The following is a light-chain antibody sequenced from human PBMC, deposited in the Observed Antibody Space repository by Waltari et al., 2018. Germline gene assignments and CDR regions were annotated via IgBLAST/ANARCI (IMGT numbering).Light chain of an antibody. Sequence: QSVLTQPPSASGTPGQRVTISCSGSTSNIGNNAVNWFQQLPGTAPKLLIYRNNQRSSGVPDRFSGSKSGTSASRAISGLQSEDEANYYCAAWDDSLNGHVVFGGGTKLTVL. V-gene: IGLV1-44*01. J-gene: IGLJ2*01. CDR3: AAWDDSLNGHVV. CDR2: RNN. CDR1: TSNIGNNA.